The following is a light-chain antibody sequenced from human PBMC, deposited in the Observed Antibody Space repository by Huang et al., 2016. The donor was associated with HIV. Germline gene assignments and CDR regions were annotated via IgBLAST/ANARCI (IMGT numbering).Light chain of an antibody. CDR2: KAS. J-gene: IGKJ1*01. V-gene: IGKV1-5*03. CDR3: HHYNSYSGA. CDR1: QTMSNW. Sequence: DIQMTQSASTLSASVGDRVTITCRASQTMSNWLAWYQQKPGKAPNLLIYKASTLESGVPSRFSGSGSGTEFTLTISSLQPDDFATYYCHHYNSYSGAFGQGTKVEIK.